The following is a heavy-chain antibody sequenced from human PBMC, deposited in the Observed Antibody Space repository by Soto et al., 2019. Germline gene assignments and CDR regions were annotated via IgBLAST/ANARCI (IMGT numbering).Heavy chain of an antibody. CDR1: GGSISSYY. CDR2: IYYSGST. Sequence: SETLSLTCTVSGGSISSYYWIWIRQPPGKGLEWIGFIYYSGSTNYNPSLKSRVTISVDTSKNQFSLKLSSVTAADTAVYYCARHRAYCSGGSCYSDIYYYYYMDVWVKGTTVTVSS. CDR3: ARHRAYCSGGSCYSDIYYYYYMDV. V-gene: IGHV4-59*08. D-gene: IGHD2-15*01. J-gene: IGHJ6*03.